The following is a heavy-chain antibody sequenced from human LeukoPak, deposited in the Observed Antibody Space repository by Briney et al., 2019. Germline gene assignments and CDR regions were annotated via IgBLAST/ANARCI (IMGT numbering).Heavy chain of an antibody. CDR3: AKGYSYGYGLNRYFDY. Sequence: PGGSLRLSCAASGFTFSSYAMSWVRQAPGKGLEWVSAISGSGGSTYYADSVKGRFTISRDNSKNTLYPQMNSLRAEDTAVYYCAKGYSYGYGLNRYFDYWGQGTLVTVSS. D-gene: IGHD5-18*01. CDR2: ISGSGGST. CDR1: GFTFSSYA. V-gene: IGHV3-23*01. J-gene: IGHJ4*02.